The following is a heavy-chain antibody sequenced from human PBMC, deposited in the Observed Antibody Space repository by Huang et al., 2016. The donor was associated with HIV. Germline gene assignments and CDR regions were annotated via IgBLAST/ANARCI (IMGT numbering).Heavy chain of an antibody. CDR2: VRSKAFGGAS. Sequence: QLVESGGDSVQSGRSLRLYCSGSGFIFNDFAINWFRQSSGKGLEWIGVVRSKAFGGASKSAPSVKDRFTVSRDEAKNVAFLQMDNLQVDDTAIYYCSPSGDDYFYFYMDVWGNGTTVIVS. D-gene: IGHD4-17*01. CDR3: SPSGDDYFYFYMDV. V-gene: IGHV3-49*03. J-gene: IGHJ6*03. CDR1: GFIFNDFA.